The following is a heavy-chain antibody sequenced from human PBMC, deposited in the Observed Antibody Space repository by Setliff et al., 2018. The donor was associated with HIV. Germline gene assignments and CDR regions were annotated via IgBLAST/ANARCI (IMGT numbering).Heavy chain of an antibody. D-gene: IGHD3-22*01. V-gene: IGHV3-21*06. CDR2: LSSDGRYI. CDR1: GFLFRTYN. CDR3: ARDRASSGYYSQFDY. Sequence: PGGSLRLSCVASGFLFRTYNMNGVRQAPGKGLEWVASLSSDGRYIYYADSVRGRFTISRDDAKTSLYLQMYSLRVEDTAIYYCARDRASSGYYSQFDYWGQGSMVTVSS. J-gene: IGHJ4*02.